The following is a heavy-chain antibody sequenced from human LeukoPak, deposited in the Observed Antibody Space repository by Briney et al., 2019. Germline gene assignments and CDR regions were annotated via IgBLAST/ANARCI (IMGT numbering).Heavy chain of an antibody. J-gene: IGHJ6*03. CDR1: GASISSSSYY. CDR3: XRXAGFGAXXPXPDINYYYYYMXV. CDR2: IYYSGST. Sequence: SETLSLTCTVSGASISSSSYYWGWIRQPPGKGLEWIGSIYYSGSTYYNPSLKSRVTISVDTSKNHFSLKLSSVTAADTAVYYCXRXAGFGAXXPXPDINYYYYYMXVWGKGTTVTVSS. V-gene: IGHV4-39*01. D-gene: IGHD3-10*01.